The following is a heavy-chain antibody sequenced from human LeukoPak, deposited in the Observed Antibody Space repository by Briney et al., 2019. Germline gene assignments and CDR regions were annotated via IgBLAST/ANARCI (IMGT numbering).Heavy chain of an antibody. V-gene: IGHV3-23*01. CDR1: GFTFSDSA. D-gene: IGHD4-17*01. CDR2: ISFSGANS. CDR3: ARDPDYGDYLEEYYFDY. Sequence: GGSLRLSCAASGFTFSDSAMTWVRQAPGKGLDWVSLISFSGANSYYADSVKGRFTISRDNAKNSLYLQMNSLRDEDTAVYYCARDPDYGDYLEEYYFDYWGQGTLVTVSS. J-gene: IGHJ4*02.